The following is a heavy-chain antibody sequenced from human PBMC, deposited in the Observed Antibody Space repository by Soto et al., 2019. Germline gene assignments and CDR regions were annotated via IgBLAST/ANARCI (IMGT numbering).Heavy chain of an antibody. CDR3: ARVRAGGGNSGRWFDP. Sequence: VQLVQSGAEVKKPGASVKVSCKASEYTFTNYDINWVRQATGQGLEWMGWMNPNSGDTGYAQKFRGRLTMTRNTSISTAYMELSSLRSEDTAVYYCARVRAGGGNSGRWFDPWGQGSLVTVSS. CDR1: EYTFTNYD. V-gene: IGHV1-8*01. D-gene: IGHD2-21*01. J-gene: IGHJ5*02. CDR2: MNPNSGDT.